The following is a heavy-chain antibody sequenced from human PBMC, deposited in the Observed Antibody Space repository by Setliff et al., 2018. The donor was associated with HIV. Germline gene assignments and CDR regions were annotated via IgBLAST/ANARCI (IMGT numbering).Heavy chain of an antibody. CDR1: GGSLSGYY. J-gene: IGHJ4*02. CDR3: ARGGDANAHDY. CDR2: ITPSGGV. V-gene: IGHV4-34*01. D-gene: IGHD3-16*01. Sequence: SETLSLTCGVYGGSLSGYYWSWIRQTPGKGLEWIGQITPSGGVNYNPSFTTRVTITGDRSNDQLSLTLAPLIAADTAVYYCARGGDANAHDYWGPGTRVTGLL.